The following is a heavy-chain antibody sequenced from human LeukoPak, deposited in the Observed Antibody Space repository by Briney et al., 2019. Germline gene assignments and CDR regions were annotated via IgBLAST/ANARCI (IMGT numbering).Heavy chain of an antibody. D-gene: IGHD3-22*01. V-gene: IGHV1-2*02. CDR3: ARERDSSADFDY. Sequence: GASVKVSCKVSGYTLTELSMHWVRQAPGQGLEWMVWINPNSGGTNYAQKFQGRVTMTRDTSISTAYMELSRLRSDDTAVYYCARERDSSADFDYWGQGTLVTVSS. CDR2: INPNSGGT. J-gene: IGHJ4*02. CDR1: GYTLTELS.